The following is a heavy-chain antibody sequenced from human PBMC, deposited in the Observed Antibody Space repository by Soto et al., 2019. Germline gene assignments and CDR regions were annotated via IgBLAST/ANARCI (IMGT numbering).Heavy chain of an antibody. Sequence: ASVKVSCKASGYTFTSYDINWVRQATGQGLEWMGWMNPNSGNTGYAQKFQGRVTMTRNTSISTAYMELSSPRSEDTAVYYCARVPPNWSKGYYYYGMDVWGQGTTVTVSS. CDR2: MNPNSGNT. V-gene: IGHV1-8*01. D-gene: IGHD1-1*01. CDR3: ARVPPNWSKGYYYYGMDV. J-gene: IGHJ6*02. CDR1: GYTFTSYD.